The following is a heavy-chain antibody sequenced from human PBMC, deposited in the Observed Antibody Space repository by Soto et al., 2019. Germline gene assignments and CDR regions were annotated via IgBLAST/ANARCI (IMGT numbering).Heavy chain of an antibody. CDR2: IDPSSASYI. CDR3: ARLDDRSGQDV. D-gene: IGHD3-22*01. CDR1: GYSFTHYC. J-gene: IGHJ4*02. V-gene: IGHV5-10-1*01. Sequence: VGSLITYFKVPGYSFTHYCIIWVRQMPGKGLNWMGRIDPSSASYINYSPTFQGHVTISVDRSVSTAYLQWSNLKASDTAMYYCARLDDRSGQDVWGQGTMVTVSS.